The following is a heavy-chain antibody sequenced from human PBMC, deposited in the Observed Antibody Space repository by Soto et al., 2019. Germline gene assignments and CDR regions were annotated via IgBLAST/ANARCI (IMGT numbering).Heavy chain of an antibody. D-gene: IGHD3-9*01. J-gene: IGHJ6*03. CDR3: ARGLRYFDWKSYYYYMDV. Sequence: SETLSLTCAVYGGSFSGYYWSWIRQPPGKGLEWIGEINHSGSTNYNPSLKSRVTISVDTSKNQFSLKLSSVTAADTAVYYCARGLRYFDWKSYYYYMDVWGKGTTVTVSS. CDR1: GGSFSGYY. V-gene: IGHV4-34*01. CDR2: INHSGST.